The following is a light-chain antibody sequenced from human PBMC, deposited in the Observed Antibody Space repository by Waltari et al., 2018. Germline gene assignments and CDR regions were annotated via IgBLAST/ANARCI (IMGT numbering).Light chain of an antibody. J-gene: IGKJ4*01. CDR3: QQYGSSPLT. CDR2: SAS. Sequence: EIVLTQSPGTLSLSPGERATLSCRASRFVSSNYLTWYQLKPGQPPMLLIHSASSRASDIPDRFSGSGSGTDFTLSIGGLEPEDSAVYYCQQYGSSPLTFGGGTRVEI. CDR1: RFVSSNY. V-gene: IGKV3-20*01.